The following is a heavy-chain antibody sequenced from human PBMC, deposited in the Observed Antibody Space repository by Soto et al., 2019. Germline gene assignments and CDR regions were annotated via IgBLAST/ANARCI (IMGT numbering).Heavy chain of an antibody. Sequence: QVQLVQSGAEVKKPGASVKVSCKASGYPFTNYGISWVRQAAGQGLEWMGWISPYNGNTNSVQNFQGRVTMTTDTSTRAAYMELRSLRSDDTAVYYCARRRADPPSYFEDYWGQGAPVTVPS. CDR3: ARRRADPPSYFEDY. J-gene: IGHJ4*02. CDR1: GYPFTNYG. V-gene: IGHV1-18*01. D-gene: IGHD1-26*01. CDR2: ISPYNGNT.